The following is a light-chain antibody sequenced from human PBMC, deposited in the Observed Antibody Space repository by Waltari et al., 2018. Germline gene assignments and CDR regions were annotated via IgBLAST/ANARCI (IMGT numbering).Light chain of an antibody. CDR3: ASYAGTTGVI. Sequence: QSVLTQPPSASGSPGQSVAISCTGTSSDVGAYNFVSWYQHHPGKAPKLVIYKVTERPSGVPGRFFGSKSGNSASLTVSGLQPEDEADYYCASYAGTTGVIFGGGTKLTVL. J-gene: IGLJ2*01. CDR1: SSDVGAYNF. CDR2: KVT. V-gene: IGLV2-8*01.